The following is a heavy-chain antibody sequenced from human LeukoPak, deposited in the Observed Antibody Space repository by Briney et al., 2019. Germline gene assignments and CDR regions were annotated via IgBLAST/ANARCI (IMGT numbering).Heavy chain of an antibody. Sequence: ASVKVSCKASGYPFTDYGITWVRQAPGQGLEWMGWISTYNGNTNYAQSLQGRVTMTTDTSTSTAYMDLRSLRSDDTAVYYCARDSSIVGATRPKYWGQGTLVTVSS. CDR1: GYPFTDYG. D-gene: IGHD1-26*01. CDR3: ARDSSIVGATRPKY. J-gene: IGHJ4*02. CDR2: ISTYNGNT. V-gene: IGHV1-18*01.